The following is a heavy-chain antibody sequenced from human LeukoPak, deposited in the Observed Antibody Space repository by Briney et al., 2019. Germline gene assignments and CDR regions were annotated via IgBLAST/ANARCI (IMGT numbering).Heavy chain of an antibody. CDR2: NHYSGKV. CDR3: ARQSGDQSSAWYFDA. CDR1: GGSLRSSGHW. D-gene: IGHD6-19*01. V-gene: IGHV4-39*01. J-gene: IGHJ4*02. Sequence: SETLSLTCTVSGGSLRSSGHWWVWIRQPPGKGLEWIGSNHYSGKVYYNPSLKSRVTTSVDTSTDQFSLRLSSATAADTAIYYCARQSGDQSSAWYFDAWGQGTLVTVSS.